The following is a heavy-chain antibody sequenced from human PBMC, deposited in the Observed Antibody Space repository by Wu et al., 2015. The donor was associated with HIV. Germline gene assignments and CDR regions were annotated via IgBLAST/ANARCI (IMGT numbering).Heavy chain of an antibody. J-gene: IGHJ3*02. CDR1: GGASGGTFSSFSSHT. Sequence: QVQLVQSGAEVKKPGSSVKVSCQASGGASGGTFSSFSSHTINWVRQAPGQGLEWMGRIIPMFGTAYYAQRFQGRVAITTDESTRIAFMDLSSLTSEDTAVYYCASPVHSSHGRGDAFDIWGQGTMVTVSS. V-gene: IGHV1-69*05. CDR2: IIPMFGTA. CDR3: ASPVHSSHGRGDAFDI. D-gene: IGHD6-6*01.